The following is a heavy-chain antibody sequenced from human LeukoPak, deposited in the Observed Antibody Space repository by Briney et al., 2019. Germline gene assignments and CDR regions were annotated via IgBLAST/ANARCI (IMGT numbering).Heavy chain of an antibody. CDR3: ARWEYCSSSSCYDLSETFAC. Sequence: ASVKVSCKASGYTFTSYGISWVRQAPGQGLEWMGWISAYNGNTNYAQKYQGRVTMTTDTSTSTAYMELRSLRSDDTAIYYCARWEYCSSSSCYDLSETFACWGEGTLVTVSS. D-gene: IGHD2-2*01. CDR2: ISAYNGNT. CDR1: GYTFTSYG. V-gene: IGHV1-18*01. J-gene: IGHJ4*02.